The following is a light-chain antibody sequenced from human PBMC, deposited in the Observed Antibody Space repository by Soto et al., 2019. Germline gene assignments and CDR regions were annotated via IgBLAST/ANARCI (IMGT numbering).Light chain of an antibody. CDR1: SSNIGNNA. CDR2: YDD. V-gene: IGLV1-36*01. CDR3: AAWDDSLNGPV. J-gene: IGLJ1*01. Sequence: QSVLTQPPSVSEAPRQRVTISCSGSSSNIGNNAVNWYQQLPGKAPKLLIYYDDLLPSGVSDRFSGSKSGTSASRAISGLQSEDEADYYCAAWDDSLNGPVFGTGTKVTVL.